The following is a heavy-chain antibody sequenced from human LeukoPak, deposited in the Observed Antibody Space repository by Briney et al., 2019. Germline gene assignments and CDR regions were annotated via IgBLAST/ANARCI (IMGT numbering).Heavy chain of an antibody. Sequence: SETLSLTCAVSGYSISIGYSWVWIRQPPGKGLEWIGRIYHTGATYYNPSLRSPVTISVDTSKNQFSLELNSVTAADTAVYYCARDLGLTISDNWFDPWGQGTLVTVSS. D-gene: IGHD3-9*01. J-gene: IGHJ5*02. CDR1: GYSISIGYS. V-gene: IGHV4-38-2*02. CDR2: IYHTGAT. CDR3: ARDLGLTISDNWFDP.